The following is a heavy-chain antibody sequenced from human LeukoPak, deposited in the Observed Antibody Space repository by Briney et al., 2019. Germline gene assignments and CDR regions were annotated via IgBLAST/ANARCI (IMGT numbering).Heavy chain of an antibody. CDR3: AREALRGVVVALHAD. D-gene: IGHD2-15*01. CDR1: GYTFTGYY. V-gene: IGHV1-2*06. CDR2: TNPNSGGT. Sequence: RASVKVSCKASGYTFTGYYMHWVRQAPGQGLEWMGRTNPNSGGTNYAQKFQGRVTMTRDTSISTAYMELSRLRSDDTAVYYCAREALRGVVVALHADWGQGTLVTVSS. J-gene: IGHJ4*02.